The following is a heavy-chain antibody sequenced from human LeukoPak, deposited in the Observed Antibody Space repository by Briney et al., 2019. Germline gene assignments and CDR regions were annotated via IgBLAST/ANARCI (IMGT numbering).Heavy chain of an antibody. CDR2: IYSSGST. Sequence: SETLSLTCTVSGDSITSGSYYWGWIRQTPGKGLEWIGNIYSSGSTSFSPSLKSRITMSVVTSKNQFSLKLNSVTAADTAVYFCARDSGYWLYWGQGTLVTVSS. J-gene: IGHJ4*02. CDR1: GDSITSGSYY. V-gene: IGHV4-39*07. CDR3: ARDSGYWLY. D-gene: IGHD3-22*01.